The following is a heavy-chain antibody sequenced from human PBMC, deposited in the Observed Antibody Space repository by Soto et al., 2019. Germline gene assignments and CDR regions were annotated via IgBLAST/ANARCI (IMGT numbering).Heavy chain of an antibody. Sequence: SLRLSCAASGFTFSSYWMNCVRQAPVKGLEWVANIKQGGSEKYYVDSVKGRFTISRDNAKNSLFLQMNSLRAEDTAVYYCARDHGYSSPSHYYFYGMDVWGQGTTVTVSS. D-gene: IGHD6-13*01. V-gene: IGHV3-7*03. CDR1: GFTFSSYW. CDR2: IKQGGSEK. CDR3: ARDHGYSSPSHYYFYGMDV. J-gene: IGHJ6*02.